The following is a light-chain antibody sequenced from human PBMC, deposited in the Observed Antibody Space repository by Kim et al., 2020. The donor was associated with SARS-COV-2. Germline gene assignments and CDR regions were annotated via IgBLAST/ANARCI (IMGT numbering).Light chain of an antibody. CDR3: QAWDSSTVV. J-gene: IGLJ2*01. CDR2: QDN. CDR1: KLGDKY. V-gene: IGLV3-1*01. Sequence: TQPPSVSVSPGQTASITCSGDKLGDKYACWYQQKPGQSPVLVIYQDNKRPSGIPERFSGSNSGNTATLTISGTQAMDEADYYCQAWDSSTVVFGGGTQLTVL.